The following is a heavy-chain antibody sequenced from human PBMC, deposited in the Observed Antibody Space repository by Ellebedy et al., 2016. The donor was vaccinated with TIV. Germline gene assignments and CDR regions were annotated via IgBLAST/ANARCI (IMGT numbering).Heavy chain of an antibody. CDR3: AKDLARGQYFYGMDV. D-gene: IGHD3-10*01. Sequence: SLKISCAASGFTFDDYAMHWVRQAPGKGLEWVSGISWNSRSIGYVDSVKGRFTISRDNAKNSLYLQMNSLRAEDTALYYCAKDLARGQYFYGMDVWGQGTTVTVSS. CDR1: GFTFDDYA. CDR2: ISWNSRSI. J-gene: IGHJ6*02. V-gene: IGHV3-9*01.